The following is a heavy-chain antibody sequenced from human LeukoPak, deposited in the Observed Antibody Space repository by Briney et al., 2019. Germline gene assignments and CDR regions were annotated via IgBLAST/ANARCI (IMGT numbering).Heavy chain of an antibody. V-gene: IGHV3-23*01. D-gene: IGHD5-18*01. CDR1: GITFSSYG. J-gene: IGHJ4*02. CDR3: ARDADTAMVTGRFDK. Sequence: GGSLRLSCAASGITFSSYGMSWVRQAPGKGLEWVSSISSTGGTTYYADSVKGRFTISRDNSKNTLYLQMNSLRAEDTAIYYCARDADTAMVTGRFDKWGQGTLVTVFS. CDR2: ISSTGGTT.